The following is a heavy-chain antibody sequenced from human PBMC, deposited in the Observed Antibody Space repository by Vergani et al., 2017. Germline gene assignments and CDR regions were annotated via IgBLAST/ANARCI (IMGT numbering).Heavy chain of an antibody. J-gene: IGHJ4*02. D-gene: IGHD2-15*01. V-gene: IGHV4-61*02. Sequence: QVHLNEAGPGLVKPSQTLSLTCTVSGASITSGSFYWSWIRQPAGKGLEWMGRIHSSGTKNYNPSLRSRVTLSVDTSQNQFSLELYSVTAADTAVYYCARYPGCSGGSCYSADYWGQGILVTVSS. CDR1: GASITSGSFY. CDR3: ARYPGCSGGSCYSADY. CDR2: IHSSGTK.